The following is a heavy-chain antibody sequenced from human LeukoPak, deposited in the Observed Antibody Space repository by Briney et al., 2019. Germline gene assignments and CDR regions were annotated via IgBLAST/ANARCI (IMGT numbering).Heavy chain of an antibody. J-gene: IGHJ4*02. Sequence: SETLSLTCTVSGGSISSYYWSWIRQPPGKGLEWIGYIYYSGSTNYNPSLKSRVTISVGTSKNQFSLKLSSVTAADTAVYYCARRGYGYSSGWYDYWGQGTLVTVSS. D-gene: IGHD6-19*01. CDR1: GGSISSYY. CDR3: ARRGYGYSSGWYDY. V-gene: IGHV4-59*08. CDR2: IYYSGST.